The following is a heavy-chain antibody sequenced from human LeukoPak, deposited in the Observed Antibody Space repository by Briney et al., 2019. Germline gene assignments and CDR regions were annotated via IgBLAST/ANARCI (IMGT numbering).Heavy chain of an antibody. CDR1: GGPFSRCA. CDR3: ARDPGAPVRAFDI. J-gene: IGHJ3*02. D-gene: IGHD3-10*01. CDR2: ITPIDGTA. Sequence: ASVKVSCKASGGPFSRCAFSWVRQAPGQGPEWMGGITPIDGTANFAQKFQGRVTITADESTSTAYMQLSSLRSEDTAVYYCARDPGAPVRAFDIWGQGTMVTVSS. V-gene: IGHV1-69*01.